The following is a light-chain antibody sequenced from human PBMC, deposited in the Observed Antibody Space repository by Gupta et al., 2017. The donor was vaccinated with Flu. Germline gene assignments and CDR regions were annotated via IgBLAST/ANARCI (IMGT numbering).Light chain of an antibody. CDR3: QQSYNTLYT. V-gene: IGKV1-39*01. CDR2: AAS. J-gene: IGKJ2*01. Sequence: DIQMTQSPSYLSASVGDRVTITCRASQSISSYLDWYQQKPGKAPKLLIYAASSLQSGVPSRFSGSGSGTDFTLTISSLQPEDFATYYCQQSYNTLYTFGQGTKLEIK. CDR1: QSISSY.